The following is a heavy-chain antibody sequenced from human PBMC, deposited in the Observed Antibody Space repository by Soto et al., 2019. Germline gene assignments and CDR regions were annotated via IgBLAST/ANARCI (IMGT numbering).Heavy chain of an antibody. CDR1: GFSVSDYS. CDR2: LSTTGRYI. J-gene: IGHJ5*02. D-gene: IGHD6-19*01. V-gene: IGHV3-21*01. CDR3: VREVDHSGGRIDL. Sequence: EVQLVESGGGLVKPGGSLRLSCVPSGFSVSDYSMSWVRQAPGKGLEWISCLSTTGRYIYYADSVKGRFTISRDDAKNSLFLQMNSLRAEDTALYYCVREVDHSGGRIDLWGQGTLVTVSS.